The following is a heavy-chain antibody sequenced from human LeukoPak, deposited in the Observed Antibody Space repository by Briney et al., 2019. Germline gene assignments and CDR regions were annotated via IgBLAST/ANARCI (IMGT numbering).Heavy chain of an antibody. V-gene: IGHV1-3*01. Sequence: FQGRVTITRDTSASTAYMELSSLRSEDTAVYYCARGTAGYSSGCHYWGQGTLVTVSS. D-gene: IGHD6-19*01. CDR3: ARGTAGYSSGCHY. J-gene: IGHJ4*02.